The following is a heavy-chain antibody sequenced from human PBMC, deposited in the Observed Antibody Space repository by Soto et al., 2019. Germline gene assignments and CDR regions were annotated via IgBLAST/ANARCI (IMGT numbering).Heavy chain of an antibody. Sequence: QVKLVQSGAEVKKPGSSVKVSCKAPGGTFSSYAISWVRQAPGQGPEWMGGIIPIFGTANYAQKFQGRVTITADEATSTAYMELSSLRSEDTAVYYWAGDVLDWNYFLDWGQGTLVTVSS. CDR3: AGDVLDWNYFLD. D-gene: IGHD1-7*01. CDR1: GGTFSSYA. V-gene: IGHV1-69*01. CDR2: IIPIFGTA. J-gene: IGHJ4*02.